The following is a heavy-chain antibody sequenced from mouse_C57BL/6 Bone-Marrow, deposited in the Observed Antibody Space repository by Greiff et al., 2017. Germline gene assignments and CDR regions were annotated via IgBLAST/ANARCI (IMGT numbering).Heavy chain of an antibody. J-gene: IGHJ2*01. CDR1: GYTFTSYG. CDR2: IYPRSGNT. V-gene: IGHV1-81*01. D-gene: IGHD1-1*01. Sequence: VQVVESGAELARPGASVKLSCKASGYTFTSYGISWVKQRTGQGLEWIGEIYPRSGNTYYNEKFKGKATLTADKSSSTAYMELRSLTSEDSAVYFCARSLRYYGSSSFDYWGQGTTLTVSS. CDR3: ARSLRYYGSSSFDY.